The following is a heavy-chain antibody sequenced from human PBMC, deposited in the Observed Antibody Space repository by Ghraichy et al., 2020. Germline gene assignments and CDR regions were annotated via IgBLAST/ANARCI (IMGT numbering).Heavy chain of an antibody. CDR3: ARQLYYYDSSFWPDHY. CDR2: IYYSGST. V-gene: IGHV4-39*01. Sequence: SETLSLTCTVSGGSISSSSYYWGWIRQPPGKGLEWIGSIYYSGSTYYNPSLKSRVTISVDTSKNQFSLKLSSVTAADTAVYYCARQLYYYDSSFWPDHYWGQGTLVTVSS. CDR1: GGSISSSSYY. D-gene: IGHD3-22*01. J-gene: IGHJ4*02.